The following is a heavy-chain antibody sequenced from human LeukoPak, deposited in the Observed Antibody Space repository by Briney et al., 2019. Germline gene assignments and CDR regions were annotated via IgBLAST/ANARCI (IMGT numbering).Heavy chain of an antibody. CDR1: GYTFTGYY. J-gene: IGHJ6*03. CDR3: ARGGSYGWVYYYYYMDV. CDR2: INPNSGGT. Sequence: XKASGYTFTGYYMHWVRQAPGQGLEWMGWINPNSGGTNYAQKFQGRVTMTRDTSISTAYMELSRLRSDDTAVYYCARGGSYGWVYYYYYMDVWGKGTTVTVSS. D-gene: IGHD1-26*01. V-gene: IGHV1-2*02.